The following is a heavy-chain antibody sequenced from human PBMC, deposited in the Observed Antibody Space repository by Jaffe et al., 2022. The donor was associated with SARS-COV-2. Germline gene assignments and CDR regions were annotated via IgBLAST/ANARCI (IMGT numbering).Heavy chain of an antibody. D-gene: IGHD3-3*01. V-gene: IGHV4-39*01. J-gene: IGHJ6*02. CDR2: IYYSGST. Sequence: QLQLQESGPGLVKPSETLSLTCTVSGGSISSSSYYWGWIRQPPGKGLEWIGSIYYSGSTYYNPSLKSRVTISVDTSKNQFSLKLSSVTAADTAVYYCARLESTVDGMDVWGQGTTVTVSS. CDR3: ARLESTVDGMDV. CDR1: GGSISSSSYY.